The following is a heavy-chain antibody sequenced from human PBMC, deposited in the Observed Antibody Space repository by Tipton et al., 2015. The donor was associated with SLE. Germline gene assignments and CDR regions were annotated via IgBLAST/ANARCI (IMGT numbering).Heavy chain of an antibody. V-gene: IGHV4-34*01. J-gene: IGHJ3*02. Sequence: TMSLTCAVYGGPFSGYYWSWIRQPPGKGLEWIGEINHSGSTNYNPSLKSRVTISVDTSKNQFSLKLSSVTAADTAVYYCARVRQQLVREAFDIWGQGTMVTVSS. CDR1: GGPFSGYY. D-gene: IGHD6-13*01. CDR2: INHSGST. CDR3: ARVRQQLVREAFDI.